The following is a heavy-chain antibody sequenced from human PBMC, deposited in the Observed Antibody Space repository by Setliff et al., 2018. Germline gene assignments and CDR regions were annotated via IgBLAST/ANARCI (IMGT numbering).Heavy chain of an antibody. CDR2: IIPILGIA. D-gene: IGHD3-10*01. CDR1: GYTFTSHY. J-gene: IGHJ4*02. CDR3: AGGSYYYGSGSYYSV. Sequence: SVKVSCKASGYTFTSHYMHWVRQAPGQGLEWMGGIIPILGIANYAQKFQGRVTITADKSTSTAYMELSSLRSEDTAVYYCAGGSYYYGSGSYYSVWGQGTLVTVSS. V-gene: IGHV1-69*10.